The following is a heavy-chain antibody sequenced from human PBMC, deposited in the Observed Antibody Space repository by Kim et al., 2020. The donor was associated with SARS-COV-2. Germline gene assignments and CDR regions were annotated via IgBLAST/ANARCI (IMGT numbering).Heavy chain of an antibody. V-gene: IGHV3-30*01. J-gene: IGHJ6*02. CDR3: ARAEWLARYYYYYYGMDV. Sequence: KGPFTISRDNSKNTLYLQMNSLRAEDTAVYYCARAEWLARYYYYYYGMDVWGQGTTVTVSS. D-gene: IGHD6-19*01.